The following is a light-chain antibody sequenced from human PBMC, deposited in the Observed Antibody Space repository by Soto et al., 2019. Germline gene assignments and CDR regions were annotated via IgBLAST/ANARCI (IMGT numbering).Light chain of an antibody. V-gene: IGLV2-14*01. CDR2: DVS. J-gene: IGLJ1*01. CDR3: SSYTSRSTLV. Sequence: QSALTQPASVSGSPGQSITISCTGTSSDVGGYNYVSWYQQHPGKAPKLMIYDVSNRPSGVSNRFSGSKSGNTASLTISGLQAEDEADYYCSSYTSRSTLVFGIGTKVTVL. CDR1: SSDVGGYNY.